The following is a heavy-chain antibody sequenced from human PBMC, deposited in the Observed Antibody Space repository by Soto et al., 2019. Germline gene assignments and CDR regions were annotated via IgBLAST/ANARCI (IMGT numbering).Heavy chain of an antibody. V-gene: IGHV1-69*01. Sequence: QVQLVQSGAEVKKPGSSVKVSCKASGGSFSSFHFNWVRQAPGQGLEWIGGIAPMFGTSNYAQRFQGRVTITADEMTSTSYLEVERLETGDTGMDQRADGGSGYDTWGQGTLVTVSS. CDR1: GGSFSSFH. D-gene: IGHD3-22*01. CDR2: IAPMFGTS. J-gene: IGHJ5*02. CDR3: ADGGSGYDT.